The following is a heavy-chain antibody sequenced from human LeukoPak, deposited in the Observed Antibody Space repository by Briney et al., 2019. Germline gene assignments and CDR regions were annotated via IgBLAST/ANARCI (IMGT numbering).Heavy chain of an antibody. D-gene: IGHD4-11*01. CDR1: GGTFSNYA. V-gene: IGHV1-69*05. Sequence: SVKVSCKASGGTFSNYAISWVRQAPGQGLGWMGRIIPMFGTTNYAQKFQGRVTITTDESTSTAYMEVSSLRIEDTAVYYCVGVTVTTWAPDGHMDVWGKGTTVTVSS. J-gene: IGHJ6*03. CDR2: IIPMFGTT. CDR3: VGVTVTTWAPDGHMDV.